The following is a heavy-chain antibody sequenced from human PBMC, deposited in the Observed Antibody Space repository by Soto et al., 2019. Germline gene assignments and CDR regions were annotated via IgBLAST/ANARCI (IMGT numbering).Heavy chain of an antibody. J-gene: IGHJ3*02. CDR1: GFTFDDYA. V-gene: IGHV3-9*01. D-gene: IGHD3-3*01. CDR3: AKSKRVLEIMKATVTIFWGAFHI. CDR2: ISWNSGSR. Sequence: EVQLVESGGGLVQPGRSLRLSCAASGFTFDDYAMHWVRQVPGKGPEGVSGISWNSGSRGYAESVSGRFTSARDNAKSSLYVQMNSLRAEDTALYYCAKSKRVLEIMKATVTIFWGAFHIWGQGTIVSVSS.